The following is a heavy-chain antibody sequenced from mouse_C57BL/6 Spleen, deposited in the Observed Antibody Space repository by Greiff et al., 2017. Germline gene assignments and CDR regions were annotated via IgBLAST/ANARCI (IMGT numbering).Heavy chain of an antibody. CDR1: GYAFSSSW. Sequence: QVQLQQSGPELVKPGASVKISCKASGYAFSSSWMNWVKQRPGKGLEWIGRIYPGDGDTNYNGKFKGKATLTADKSSSTAYMQLSSLTSEDSAVYFCARGDYYGSSSHYYAMDYWGQGTSVTVSS. CDR2: IYPGDGDT. D-gene: IGHD1-1*01. V-gene: IGHV1-82*01. J-gene: IGHJ4*01. CDR3: ARGDYYGSSSHYYAMDY.